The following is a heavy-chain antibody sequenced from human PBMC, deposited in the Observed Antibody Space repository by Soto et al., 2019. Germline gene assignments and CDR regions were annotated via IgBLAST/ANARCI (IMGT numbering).Heavy chain of an antibody. Sequence: QITLKESGPALVKPTQTHTLTCSFSGFALTTSGVGVAWIRQPPGKALEWLAVIFSDDDKRYSPSLKTRLTITKDSSKNQVILTMVNLVPADTATYSCAHFNVTSSLRHWGQGTLVTVSS. CDR2: IFSDDDK. V-gene: IGHV2-5*02. CDR3: AHFNVTSSLRH. J-gene: IGHJ4*02. D-gene: IGHD6-6*01. CDR1: GFALTTSGVG.